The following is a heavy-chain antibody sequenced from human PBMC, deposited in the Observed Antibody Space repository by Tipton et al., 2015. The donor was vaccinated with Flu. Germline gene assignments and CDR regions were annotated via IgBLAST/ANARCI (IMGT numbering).Heavy chain of an antibody. V-gene: IGHV4-4*07. CDR1: GDSVSSFY. J-gene: IGHJ4*02. CDR2: IYTSGTT. Sequence: TLSLTCIVSGDSVSSFYWSWVRQPATKGLEWIGRIYTSGTTKYNPSLKSRVTMSVDTSKNQFSLRLSSVTAADTAVYYCARASGSGTDVIFDYWGQGMLVTVSS. D-gene: IGHD3-10*01. CDR3: ARASGSGTDVIFDY.